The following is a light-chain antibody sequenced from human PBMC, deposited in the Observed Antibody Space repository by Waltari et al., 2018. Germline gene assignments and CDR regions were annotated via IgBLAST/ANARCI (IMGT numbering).Light chain of an antibody. J-gene: IGLJ2*01. V-gene: IGLV2-8*01. CDR1: RSAVGGFNI. CDR2: EIS. Sequence: QSALTQPPSASESPGPSVTISCTGTRSAVGGFNIVPCYQHHPGKAPKLMIYEISTRPSGVPDRFSGSKSGNTASLTVSGLQAEDEADYYCSSYAGSNNLVFGGGTKLTVL. CDR3: SSYAGSNNLV.